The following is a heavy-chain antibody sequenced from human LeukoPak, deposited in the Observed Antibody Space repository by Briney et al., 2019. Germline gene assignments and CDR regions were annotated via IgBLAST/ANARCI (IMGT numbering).Heavy chain of an antibody. Sequence: GGSLRLSCAASGFTVSSNYMSWVRQAPGKGLEWVSVIYSGGSTYYADSVKGRFTISRDNSKNTLYPQMNSLRAEDTAVYYCARDYYYGSGSYYYYYGMDVWGQGTTVTVSS. D-gene: IGHD3-10*01. CDR3: ARDYYYGSGSYYYYYGMDV. J-gene: IGHJ6*02. CDR1: GFTVSSNY. CDR2: IYSGGST. V-gene: IGHV3-53*01.